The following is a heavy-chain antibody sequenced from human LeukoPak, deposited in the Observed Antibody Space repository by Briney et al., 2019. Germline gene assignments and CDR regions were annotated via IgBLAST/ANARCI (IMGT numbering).Heavy chain of an antibody. CDR2: IWYDGSNK. CDR1: GFTFGSYG. CDR3: ARDNYGDYFDY. D-gene: IGHD4-17*01. J-gene: IGHJ4*02. V-gene: IGHV3-33*01. Sequence: QAGGSLRLSCAASGFTFGSYGMHWVRQAPGKGLEWVAVIWYDGSNKYYADSVKGRFTISRDNSKNTLYLQMNSLRAEDTAVYYCARDNYGDYFDYWGQGTLVTVSS.